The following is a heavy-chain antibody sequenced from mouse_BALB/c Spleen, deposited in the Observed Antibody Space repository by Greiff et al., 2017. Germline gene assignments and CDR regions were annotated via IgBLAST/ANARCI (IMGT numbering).Heavy chain of an antibody. Sequence: EVQVVESGGGLVKPGGSLKLSCAASGFTFSSYAMSWVRQTPEKRLEWVASISSGGSTYYPDSVKGRFTISRDNARNILYLQMSSLRSEDTAMYYCARGRGLYDGYYAWFAYWGQGTLVTVSA. CDR1: GFTFSSYA. CDR2: ISSGGST. CDR3: ARGRGLYDGYYAWFAY. J-gene: IGHJ3*01. V-gene: IGHV5-6-5*01. D-gene: IGHD2-3*01.